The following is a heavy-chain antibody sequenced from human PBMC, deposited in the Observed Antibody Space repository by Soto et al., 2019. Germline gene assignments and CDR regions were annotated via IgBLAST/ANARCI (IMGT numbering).Heavy chain of an antibody. CDR1: GDSIRDGGYY. D-gene: IGHD6-25*01. J-gene: IGHJ5*02. CDR2: IYFTGKT. V-gene: IGHV4-31*03. Sequence: PSETLSLTCTVSGDSIRDGGYYWAWIRQRPGKGLEWMGYIYFTGKTNYNPSLESRLTMSVDMSRRQLYLQLTSVTAADTAVYFCAKDPSPQPIPAVTPGWFDPWGQGIPVTVSS. CDR3: AKDPSPQPIPAVTPGWFDP.